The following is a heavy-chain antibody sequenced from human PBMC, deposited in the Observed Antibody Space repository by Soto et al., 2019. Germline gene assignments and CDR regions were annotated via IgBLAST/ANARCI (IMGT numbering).Heavy chain of an antibody. Sequence: QVQLVQSGAEVKPPGSSVKVSCKTSGGTFGTYGIGWARQAPGQGLEWMGGIVPLTGTPNYAQKFQGRVXXXXXXXXXXXXXXXXXXXXXXXXXXXXXXXXXXXXXYYYWGLGTLVTVSS. V-gene: IGHV1-69*05. D-gene: IGHD1-26*01. CDR2: IVPLTGTP. CDR3: XXXXXXXXXYYY. J-gene: IGHJ4*02. CDR1: GGTFGTYG.